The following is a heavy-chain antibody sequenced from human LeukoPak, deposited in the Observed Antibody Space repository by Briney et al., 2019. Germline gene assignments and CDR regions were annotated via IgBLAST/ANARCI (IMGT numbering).Heavy chain of an antibody. Sequence: PGGSLRLSCAASGLTLSSYWMHWVRQAPGKGLVWVSSIRSDGTTTHYADSVKGRFTISRDNARDTVSLQMNSLRAEDTAVYYCATQLAEGHWGQGTLVTVSP. D-gene: IGHD1-1*01. CDR1: GLTLSSYW. J-gene: IGHJ4*02. V-gene: IGHV3-74*01. CDR3: ATQLAEGH. CDR2: IRSDGTTT.